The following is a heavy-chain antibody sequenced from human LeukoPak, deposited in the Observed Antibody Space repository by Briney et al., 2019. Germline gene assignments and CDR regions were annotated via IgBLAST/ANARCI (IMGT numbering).Heavy chain of an antibody. Sequence: GGSLRLSCAASGFTFSSYGMSWVRQAPGKGLECVSAVCGSGTATYYADAVKGRFTISRDNSNNTLYLQMNSLRAEDTAIYYCVKTSRRDSTYDSPFDYWGQGTLVTVSS. V-gene: IGHV3-23*01. CDR1: GFTFSSYG. D-gene: IGHD4-11*01. J-gene: IGHJ4*02. CDR3: VKTSRRDSTYDSPFDY. CDR2: VCGSGTAT.